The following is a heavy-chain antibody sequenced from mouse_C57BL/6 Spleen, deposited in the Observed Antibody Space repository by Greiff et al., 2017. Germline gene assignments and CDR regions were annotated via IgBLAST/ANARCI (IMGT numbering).Heavy chain of an antibody. D-gene: IGHD1-1*01. Sequence: QVQLQQPGAELVRPGSSVKLSCKASGYTFTSYWLHWVKQRPIQGLEWIGNIDPSDSETHYNQKFKDKATLTVDKSSSTAYMQLSSLTSEDSAVYYCARYGTTVVKGYFEVWGTGTTVTVSS. J-gene: IGHJ1*03. V-gene: IGHV1-52*01. CDR1: GYTFTSYW. CDR3: ARYGTTVVKGYFEV. CDR2: IDPSDSET.